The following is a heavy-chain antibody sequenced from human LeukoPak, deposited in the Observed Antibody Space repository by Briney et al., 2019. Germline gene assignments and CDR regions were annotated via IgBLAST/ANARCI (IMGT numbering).Heavy chain of an antibody. V-gene: IGHV1-2*02. Sequence: ASVKVSCKASGYTFTGYYMHWVRQAPGQGLEWMGWINPNSGGTNYAQKFQGRVTITRDTSISTAYMELSRLRSDDTAVYYCARDLAGASIVVVPAAFPDYWGQGTLVTVSS. CDR3: ARDLAGASIVVVPAAFPDY. J-gene: IGHJ4*02. CDR2: INPNSGGT. D-gene: IGHD2-2*01. CDR1: GYTFTGYY.